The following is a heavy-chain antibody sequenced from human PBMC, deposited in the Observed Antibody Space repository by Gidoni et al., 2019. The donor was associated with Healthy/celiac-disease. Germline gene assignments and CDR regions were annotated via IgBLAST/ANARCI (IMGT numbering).Heavy chain of an antibody. D-gene: IGHD3-22*01. CDR2: INHSGST. V-gene: IGHV4-34*01. Sequence: QVQLQQWGAGLLKPSETLSLTCAVYGGSFSGYYWSWIRQPPGKGLEWIGEINHSGSTNYNPSLKSRVTISVDTSKNQFSLKLSSVTAADTAVYYCVGDSSGYYAFDYWGQGTLVTVSS. CDR3: VGDSSGYYAFDY. J-gene: IGHJ4*02. CDR1: GGSFSGYY.